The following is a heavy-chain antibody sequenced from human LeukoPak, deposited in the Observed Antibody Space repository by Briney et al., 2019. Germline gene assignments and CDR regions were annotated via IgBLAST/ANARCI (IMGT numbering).Heavy chain of an antibody. Sequence: PSETLSLTCSVSGGSISSYYWSWIRQPPGKGLGWIGYIYYSGSTNYNPSLKSRVTISVDTSKNQFSLKLNSVTAADTAVYYCARTYNSGWYYFDYWGQGTLVTVSS. CDR2: IYYSGST. V-gene: IGHV4-59*01. D-gene: IGHD6-19*01. CDR1: GGSISSYY. CDR3: ARTYNSGWYYFDY. J-gene: IGHJ4*02.